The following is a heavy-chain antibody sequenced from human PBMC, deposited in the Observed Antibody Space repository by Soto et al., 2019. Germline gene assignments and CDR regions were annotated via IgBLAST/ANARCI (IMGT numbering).Heavy chain of an antibody. J-gene: IGHJ4*02. CDR3: ARERGTGEFLGD. D-gene: IGHD3-10*01. CDR1: GGSMSFYY. CDR2: VSYIGGT. V-gene: IGHV4-59*01. Sequence: LCLTGTVSGGSMSFYYCNWIRQSTEKGLEWIGNVSYIGGTAYNPSLNRRVSIVVDSSKRQFSRRLTSVTAADKAIYYCARERGTGEFLGDWELGTLVTGS.